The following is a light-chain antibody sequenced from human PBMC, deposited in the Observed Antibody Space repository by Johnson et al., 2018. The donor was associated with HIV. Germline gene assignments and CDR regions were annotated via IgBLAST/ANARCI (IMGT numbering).Light chain of an antibody. Sequence: QSVLTQPPSVSAAPGQKVTISCSGSSSNIGNNYVSWYQQLPGTAPKLLIYEDNKRPSGIPDRFSGSKSGTSATLGITGLQTGDGADYYCGTWDSSLTAYVFGTGTKVTVV. CDR2: EDN. J-gene: IGLJ1*01. V-gene: IGLV1-51*02. CDR3: GTWDSSLTAYV. CDR1: SSNIGNNY.